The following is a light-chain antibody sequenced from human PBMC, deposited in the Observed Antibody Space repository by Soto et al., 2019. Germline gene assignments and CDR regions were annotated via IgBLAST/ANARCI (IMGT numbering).Light chain of an antibody. V-gene: IGLV2-14*01. CDR1: SSDIGAYNY. CDR3: SSYTTSITLE. CDR2: GVT. Sequence: QSALTQPASVSGSPGQSITISCTGTSSDIGAYNYVSWYQQHPGKTPKLMIYGVTNRPSGVSNRFSGSKSGSTASLTISGLQAEDEADYYCSSYTTSITLEFGGGTKLTVL. J-gene: IGLJ2*01.